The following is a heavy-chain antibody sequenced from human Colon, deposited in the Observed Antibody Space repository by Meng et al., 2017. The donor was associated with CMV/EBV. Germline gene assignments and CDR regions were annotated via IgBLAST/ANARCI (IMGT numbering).Heavy chain of an antibody. CDR2: IVPIIGIP. D-gene: IGHD3-22*01. Sequence: CNFNTYAINWVRQDPGQGLEWMGEIVPIIGIPSYAQKFQGRVTLIADKSTSTVYMDVSSLTSDDTAVYYCAREQHDSSGYYYRMFDHWGQGTLVTVSS. V-gene: IGHV1-69*10. CDR3: AREQHDSSGYYYRMFDH. J-gene: IGHJ4*02. CDR1: CNFNTYA.